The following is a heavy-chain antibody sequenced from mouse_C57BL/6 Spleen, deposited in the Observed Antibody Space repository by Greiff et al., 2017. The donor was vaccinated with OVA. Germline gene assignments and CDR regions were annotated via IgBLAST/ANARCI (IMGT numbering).Heavy chain of an antibody. D-gene: IGHD2-4*01. CDR2: IDPANGNT. CDR1: GFTIKNTY. Sequence: VQLQQSVAELVRPGASVKLSCTASGFTIKNTYMHWVKQRPEQGLEWIGRIDPANGNTKYAPKFQGKATITADTSSNTAYLQLSSLTSEDTAIYYCARYDYAYFDYWGQGTTLTVSS. CDR3: ARYDYAYFDY. V-gene: IGHV14-3*01. J-gene: IGHJ2*01.